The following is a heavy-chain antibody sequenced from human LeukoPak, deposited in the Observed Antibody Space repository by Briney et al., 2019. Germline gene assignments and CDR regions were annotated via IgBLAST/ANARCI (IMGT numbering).Heavy chain of an antibody. CDR2: IYYSGST. CDR1: GGSISSSSYY. Sequence: SETLSLTCTVSGGSISSSSYYWGWIRQTPGKGLEWIGSIYYSGSTYYNPSLKSRVTISVDTSKKQFSLKLSSVTAADTAVYYCARSRSHDYDSSGYSLFDYGGRGTLVTVSS. V-gene: IGHV4-39*01. CDR3: ARSRSHDYDSSGYSLFDY. J-gene: IGHJ4*02. D-gene: IGHD3-22*01.